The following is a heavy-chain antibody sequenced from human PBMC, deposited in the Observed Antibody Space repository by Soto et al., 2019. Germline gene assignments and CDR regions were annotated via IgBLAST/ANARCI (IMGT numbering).Heavy chain of an antibody. CDR2: IIPISGTG. J-gene: IGHJ2*01. D-gene: IGHD5-12*01. CDR3: ASSLLVAPIIWACDL. V-gene: IGHV1-69*01. CDR1: GGTFSSYV. Sequence: QVQLVQSGAEVKKPGSPATVSCKASGGTFSSYVHSWVRQAPGQGLEWLGGIIPISGTGQYAQKFQGRVTITADESTSTPYMSLSSLRSEDTALYYCASSLLVAPIIWACDLWGRGALVTLSS.